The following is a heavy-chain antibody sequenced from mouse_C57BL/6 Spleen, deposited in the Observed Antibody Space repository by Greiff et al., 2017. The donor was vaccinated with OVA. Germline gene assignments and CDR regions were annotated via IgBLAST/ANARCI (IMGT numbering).Heavy chain of an antibody. CDR1: GYTFTDYY. Sequence: VQLQQSGPELVKPGASVKISCKASGYTFTDYYMNWVKQSHGKSLEWIGDINPNNGGTSYNQKFKGKATLTVDKSSSTAYMELRSLTSEDSAVYYCARDYDYPYYAMDYWGQGTSVTVSS. D-gene: IGHD2-4*01. J-gene: IGHJ4*01. V-gene: IGHV1-26*01. CDR3: ARDYDYPYYAMDY. CDR2: INPNNGGT.